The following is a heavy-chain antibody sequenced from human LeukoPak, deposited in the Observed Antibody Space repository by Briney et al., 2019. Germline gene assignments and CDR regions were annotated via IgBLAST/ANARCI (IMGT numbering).Heavy chain of an antibody. CDR2: IYYSGST. CDR3: ATQNSGYVHFDY. D-gene: IGHD5-12*01. J-gene: IGHJ4*02. Sequence: SETLSLTCTVSGGSISSYYWSWIRQPPGKGLEWVGYIYYSGSTNYNPSLKSRVAISVDTSKNQFSLKLSSVTAADTAVYYCATQNSGYVHFDYWGQGTLVTVSS. CDR1: GGSISSYY. V-gene: IGHV4-59*08.